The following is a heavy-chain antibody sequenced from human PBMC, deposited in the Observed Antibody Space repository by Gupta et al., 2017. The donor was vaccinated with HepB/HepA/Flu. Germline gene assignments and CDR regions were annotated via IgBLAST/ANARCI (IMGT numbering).Heavy chain of an antibody. CDR1: GGSISSSSYY. V-gene: IGHV4-39*01. J-gene: IGHJ4*02. CDR3: ARQGSSGYYSPYYFDY. D-gene: IGHD3-22*01. Sequence: QLQLQESGPGLVKPSETRSRPCTVSGGSISSSSYYWGWIRQPPGKGLEWIGSIYYSGSTYYNPSLKSRVTISVDTSKNQFSLKLSSVTAADTAVYYCARQGSSGYYSPYYFDYWGQGTLVTVSS. CDR2: IYYSGST.